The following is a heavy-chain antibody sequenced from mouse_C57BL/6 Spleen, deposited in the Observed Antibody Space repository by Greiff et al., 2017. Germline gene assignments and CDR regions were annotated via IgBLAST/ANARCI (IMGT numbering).Heavy chain of an antibody. D-gene: IGHD1-1*01. J-gene: IGHJ3*01. CDR3: ASPIYGSCYWFAY. V-gene: IGHV5-9*01. CDR2: ISGGGGNT. Sequence: EVKVVESGGGLVKPGGSLKLSCAASGFTFSSYTMSWVRQTPEKRLEWVATISGGGGNTYYPDSVKGRFTIARDNAKNTLYLQMSSLRSEDTSLYYCASPIYGSCYWFAYWGQGTLVTVSA. CDR1: GFTFSSYT.